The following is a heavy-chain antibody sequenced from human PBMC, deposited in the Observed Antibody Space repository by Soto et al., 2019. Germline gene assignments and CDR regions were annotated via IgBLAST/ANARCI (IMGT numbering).Heavy chain of an antibody. CDR1: GGSFSGYY. V-gene: IGHV4-34*01. CDR3: ARGGYSYGYYYYYGMDV. J-gene: IGHJ6*02. D-gene: IGHD5-18*01. Sequence: SETLSLTCAVYGGSFSGYYWSWIRQPPGKGLEWIGEINHSGSTNYNPSLKSRVTISVDTSKNQFSLKLSSVTAADTAVYYCARGGYSYGYYYYYGMDVWGQGTTVTVAS. CDR2: INHSGST.